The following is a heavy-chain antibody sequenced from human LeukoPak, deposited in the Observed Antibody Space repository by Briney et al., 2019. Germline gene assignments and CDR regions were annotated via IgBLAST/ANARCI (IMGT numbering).Heavy chain of an antibody. CDR3: ARQNLRYYYGSGSHYDY. CDR2: IYYSGST. D-gene: IGHD3-10*01. J-gene: IGHJ4*02. Sequence: SETLSPTCTVSGGSISSSSYYWGWIRQPPGKGLEWIGSIYYSGSTYYNPSLKSRVTISVDTSKNQFSLKLSSVTAADTAVYYCARQNLRYYYGSGSHYDYWGQGTLVTVSS. CDR1: GGSISSSSYY. V-gene: IGHV4-39*01.